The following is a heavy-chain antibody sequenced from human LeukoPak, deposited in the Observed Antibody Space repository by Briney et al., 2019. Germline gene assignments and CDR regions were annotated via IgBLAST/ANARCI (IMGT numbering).Heavy chain of an antibody. D-gene: IGHD3-22*01. CDR1: GGSSSSGSYY. Sequence: SETLSLXCTVSGGSSSSGSYYWSWIRQPAGRGPEWIGRIYTSGSTNYNPSLKSRVTISVDTSKNQFSLKLSSVTAADTAVYYCARDYYDSSGYYYFDYWGQGTLVTVSS. CDR2: IYTSGST. J-gene: IGHJ4*02. CDR3: ARDYYDSSGYYYFDY. V-gene: IGHV4-61*02.